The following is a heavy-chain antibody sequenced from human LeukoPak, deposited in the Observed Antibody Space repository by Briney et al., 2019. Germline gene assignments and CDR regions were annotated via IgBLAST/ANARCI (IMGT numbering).Heavy chain of an antibody. D-gene: IGHD3-16*01. CDR3: ARGVGGVREGFDI. V-gene: IGHV4-61*01. Sequence: SETLSLTCTVSGGSVRSGRYHWGWVRQPPGKGLGWIAYIFNSGSSNYNPSLKSRVTISVDTSKNQFSLKLNSVTAADTAQYHCARGVGGVREGFDIWGQGTMVTVSS. J-gene: IGHJ3*02. CDR2: IFNSGSS. CDR1: GGSVRSGRYH.